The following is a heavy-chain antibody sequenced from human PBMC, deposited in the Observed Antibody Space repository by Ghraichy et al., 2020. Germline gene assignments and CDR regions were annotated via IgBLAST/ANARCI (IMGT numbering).Heavy chain of an antibody. CDR1: GDMFSSYA. CDR3: AGAFPDSDCWSAVDRASSYCVIDI. D-gene: IGHD3-3*01. J-gene: IGHJ6*02. CDR2: TRPNNGNT. Sequence: ASVKVSCRASGDMFSSYAISWVRQARGQGLEWMGWTRPNNGNTKFAEEFQGRLTMTTDRSTSTVYMELRGLGSDDTAVYYCAGAFPDSDCWSAVDRASSYCVIDIWGQGTPVTVSS. V-gene: IGHV1-18*01.